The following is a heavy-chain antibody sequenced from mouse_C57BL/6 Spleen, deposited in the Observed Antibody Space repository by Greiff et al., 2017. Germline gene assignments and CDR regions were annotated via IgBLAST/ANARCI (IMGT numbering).Heavy chain of an antibody. CDR2: IDPETGGT. J-gene: IGHJ2*01. Sequence: QVQLKESGAELVRPGASVTLSCKASGYTFTDYEMHWVKQTPVHGLEWIGAIDPETGGTAYNQKFKGKAILTADKSSSTAYMELRSLTSEDSAVYYCTRSANSVYYFDYWGQGTTLTVSS. V-gene: IGHV1-15*01. D-gene: IGHD4-1*01. CDR1: GYTFTDYE. CDR3: TRSANSVYYFDY.